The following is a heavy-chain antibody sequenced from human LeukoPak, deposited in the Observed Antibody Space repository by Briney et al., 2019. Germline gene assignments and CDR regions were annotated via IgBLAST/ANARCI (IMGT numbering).Heavy chain of an antibody. CDR3: ARGVRGTRVPGDYFDY. CDR1: GFTFSSYA. J-gene: IGHJ4*02. Sequence: PGGSLRLSCAASGFTFSSYAMSWVRQAPGKGLEWVSAISGGGDATYYADSVKGRFTISRDNSKNTLYLQMNSLRAEDTAVYYCARGVRGTRVPGDYFDYWGQGTLVTVSS. CDR2: ISGGGDAT. D-gene: IGHD1-1*01. V-gene: IGHV3-23*01.